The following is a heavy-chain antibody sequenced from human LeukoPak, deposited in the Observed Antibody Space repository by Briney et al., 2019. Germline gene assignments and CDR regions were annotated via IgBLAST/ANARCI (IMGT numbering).Heavy chain of an antibody. Sequence: ASVKVSCKASGYTFTSYYMHWVRQAPGQGLEWMGIINPSGGSTSYAQKFQGRVTMTRDTSTSTVCMELGSLRSEDTAVYYCARTNSGSYPLGYWGQGTLVTVSS. CDR1: GYTFTSYY. CDR3: ARTNSGSYPLGY. J-gene: IGHJ4*02. V-gene: IGHV1-46*01. CDR2: INPSGGST. D-gene: IGHD1-26*01.